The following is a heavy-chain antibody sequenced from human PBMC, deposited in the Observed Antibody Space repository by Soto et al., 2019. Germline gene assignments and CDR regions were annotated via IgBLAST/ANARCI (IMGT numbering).Heavy chain of an antibody. CDR1: GGSIVGNNYY. CDR2: IYYTGTT. D-gene: IGHD3-16*01. V-gene: IGHV4-39*02. CDR3: ASRRVGGGKSLLDF. Sequence: SETLSLTCSVSGGSIVGNNYYWCWILHPPGKRLEWIGNIYYTGTTYYNPSLESRVTMSVDTSGNHFSLNLTSVAASDTAVYHCASRRVGGGKSLLDFWGRGILVTVSS. J-gene: IGHJ4*02.